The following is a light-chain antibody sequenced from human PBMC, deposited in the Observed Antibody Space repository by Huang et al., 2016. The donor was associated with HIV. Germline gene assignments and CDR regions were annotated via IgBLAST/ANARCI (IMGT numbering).Light chain of an antibody. Sequence: IILTQSPATLSVSPGEVATLSCRSSQSIGTNLAWYQQGPGQAPRLLVYGASTRATGGPVRVRGSGSGTQFNLTLSSLQSEDYATYYCQHYSNWPPLTFGGGTKVDI. CDR1: QSIGTN. J-gene: IGKJ4*01. CDR2: GAS. CDR3: QHYSNWPPLT. V-gene: IGKV3-15*01.